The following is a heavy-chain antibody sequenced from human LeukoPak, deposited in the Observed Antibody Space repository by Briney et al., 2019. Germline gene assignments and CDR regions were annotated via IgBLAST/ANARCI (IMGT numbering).Heavy chain of an antibody. V-gene: IGHV3-30*18. D-gene: IGHD3-10*01. Sequence: GSLRLSCAASGFTFSSYGMHWVRQAPGKGLEWVAVISYDGSNKYYADSVKGRFTISRDNSKNTLYLQMNSLRAEDTAVYYCAKNYYGSGKFRSEILDYWGQGTLVTVSS. CDR2: ISYDGSNK. CDR3: AKNYYGSGKFRSEILDY. CDR1: GFTFSSYG. J-gene: IGHJ4*02.